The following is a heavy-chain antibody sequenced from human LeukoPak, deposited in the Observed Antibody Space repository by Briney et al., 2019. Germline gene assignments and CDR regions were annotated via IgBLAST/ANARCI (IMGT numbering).Heavy chain of an antibody. CDR1: GGTFSSYA. CDR2: IIPIFGTA. CDR3: ATALYYDSLNYYYYMDV. D-gene: IGHD3-9*01. V-gene: IGHV1-69*13. Sequence: GASVKVSCKASGGTFSSYAISWVRQAPGQGLEWMGGIIPIFGTANYAQKFQGRVTITADESTSTAYMELSSLRSEDTAVYYCATALYYDSLNYYYYMDVWGKGTTVTISS. J-gene: IGHJ6*03.